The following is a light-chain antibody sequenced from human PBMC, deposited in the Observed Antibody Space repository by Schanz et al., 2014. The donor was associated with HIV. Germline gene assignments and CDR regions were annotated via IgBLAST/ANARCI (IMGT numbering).Light chain of an antibody. V-gene: IGLV1-44*01. CDR2: NTF. CDR3: ATWDDSLEGWV. J-gene: IGLJ3*02. Sequence: QSVLTQPPSASGTPGQRVTISCSGSSSNFRSNAVHWYQQLPGTAPRLVIYNTFHRPSGVPDRFSGSDSGASASLAISGLQSEDEADYFCATWDDSLEGWVFGGGTKLTVL. CDR1: SSNFRSNA.